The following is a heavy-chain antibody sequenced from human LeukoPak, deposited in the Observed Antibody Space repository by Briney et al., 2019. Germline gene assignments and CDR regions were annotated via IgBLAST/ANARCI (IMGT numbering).Heavy chain of an antibody. CDR3: ARSYYYDSSGYYFDAFDI. V-gene: IGHV4-59*01. Sequence: PSETLSLTCTVSGGSISSYYWSWIRQPPGKGLEWIGYIYYSGSTNYNPSLKSRVTISVDTSKNQFSLKLSSVTAADTAVYYCARSYYYDSSGYYFDAFDIWGQGKMVTVSS. J-gene: IGHJ3*02. D-gene: IGHD3-22*01. CDR1: GGSISSYY. CDR2: IYYSGST.